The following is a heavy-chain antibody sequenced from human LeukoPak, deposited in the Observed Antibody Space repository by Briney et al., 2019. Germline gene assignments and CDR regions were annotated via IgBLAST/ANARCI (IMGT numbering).Heavy chain of an antibody. CDR2: ISNSGSTI. D-gene: IGHD5-24*01. Sequence: PGGSLRLSCAASGFTFSSYAMSWVRQAPGKGLEWVSYISNSGSTIYYADSVKGRFTISRDNAKNSLFLQMNSLRAEDTAVYYCARDRDGDYWGQGTLVTVSA. CDR1: GFTFSSYA. V-gene: IGHV3-48*04. J-gene: IGHJ4*02. CDR3: ARDRDGDY.